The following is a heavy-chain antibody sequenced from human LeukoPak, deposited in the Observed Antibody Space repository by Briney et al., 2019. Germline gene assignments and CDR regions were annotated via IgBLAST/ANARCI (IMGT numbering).Heavy chain of an antibody. J-gene: IGHJ4*02. CDR1: GGSISSYY. D-gene: IGHD3-22*01. CDR2: IYYSGST. Sequence: SETLSLTCTVSGGSISSYYWSWIRQPPGKGLEWIGYIYYSGSTNYNPSLKSRVTISVDTSKNQFSLELSSVTAADTAVYYCARVGQYYDSSGYYYEGYYFDYWGQGTLVTVSS. V-gene: IGHV4-59*01. CDR3: ARVGQYYDSSGYYYEGYYFDY.